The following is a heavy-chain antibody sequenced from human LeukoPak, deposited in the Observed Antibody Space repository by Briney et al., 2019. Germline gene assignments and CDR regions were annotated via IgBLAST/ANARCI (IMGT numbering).Heavy chain of an antibody. V-gene: IGHV1-8*03. D-gene: IGHD3-10*01. Sequence: ASVEVSCKASGYTFPNYDINWVRQATGQGLEWMGWINPNSGNTGYAQKFQGRVTITRNTSISTAYMELSSLRSDDTAVYYCARAIPLWKTLRRDWFDPWGQGTLVTVSS. CDR2: INPNSGNT. CDR1: GYTFPNYD. J-gene: IGHJ5*02. CDR3: ARAIPLWKTLRRDWFDP.